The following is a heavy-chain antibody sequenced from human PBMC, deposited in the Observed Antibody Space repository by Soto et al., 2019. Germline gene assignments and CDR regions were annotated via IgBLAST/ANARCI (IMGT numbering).Heavy chain of an antibody. CDR1: GGSFSADY. Sequence: SETLSLTCAVYGGSFSADYWIWVRQSPGKGLEWMGEINHSGSTNYNPSLKSRVTISVDASKNHFSLNLTSVTAADTAVYYCARDIINRWFWSGYKGYYYYGMDVWGQGTTVTVSS. V-gene: IGHV4-34*01. CDR2: INHSGST. J-gene: IGHJ6*02. D-gene: IGHD3-3*01. CDR3: ARDIINRWFWSGYKGYYYYGMDV.